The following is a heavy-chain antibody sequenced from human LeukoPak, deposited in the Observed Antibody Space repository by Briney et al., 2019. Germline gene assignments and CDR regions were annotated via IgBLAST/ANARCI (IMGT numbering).Heavy chain of an antibody. CDR1: GGSFSGYY. D-gene: IGHD3-10*01. Sequence: SETLSLTCAVYGGSFSGYYWSWIRQPPGKGLEWIGEINHSGSTNYNPSLKSRVTISVDTSKNQFSLKLSSVTAADTAVYYCARGAGRYDRTYYYGMDVGGQGPTAPVS. CDR2: INHSGST. J-gene: IGHJ6*02. V-gene: IGHV4-34*01. CDR3: ARGAGRYDRTYYYGMDV.